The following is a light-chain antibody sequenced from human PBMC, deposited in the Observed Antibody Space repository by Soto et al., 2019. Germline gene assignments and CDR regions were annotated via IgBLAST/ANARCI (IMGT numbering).Light chain of an antibody. CDR3: QQYNSYSGT. CDR1: QTISSW. CDR2: KAS. J-gene: IGKJ1*01. V-gene: IGKV1-5*03. Sequence: DIQMTHSPSSLSASVGDRVTITCRASQTISSWLAWYQQKPGKAPKLLIYKASTLKSGVPSRFSGSGSGTEFTLTISSLQPDDFATYYCQQYNSYSGTFGQGTKVDIK.